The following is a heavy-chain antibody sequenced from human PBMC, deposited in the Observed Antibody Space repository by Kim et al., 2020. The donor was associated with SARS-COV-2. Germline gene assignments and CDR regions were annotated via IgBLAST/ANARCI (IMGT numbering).Heavy chain of an antibody. CDR1: GGSISSGGYY. J-gene: IGHJ4*02. V-gene: IGHV4-31*03. D-gene: IGHD3-10*01. Sequence: SETLSLTCTVSGGSISSGGYYWSWIRPHPGKGLEWIGYIYYSGSTYYNPSLKSRVTISVDTSKNQFSLQLSSLPAADTAVYYCARGGEGPTGYWGQGT. CDR3: ARGGEGPTGY. CDR2: IYYSGST.